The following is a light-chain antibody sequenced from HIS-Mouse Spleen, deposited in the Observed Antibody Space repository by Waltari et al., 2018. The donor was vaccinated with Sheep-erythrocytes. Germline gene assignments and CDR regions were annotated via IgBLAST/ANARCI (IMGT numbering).Light chain of an antibody. CDR1: SSAVCGYHY. CDR2: DVS. Sequence: QSALTQPRPVSGSPGQSVPVPCPGPSSAVCGYHYVSWYQQHPGKAPKLMIYDVSKRPSGVPDRFSGSKSGNTASLTISGLQAEDEADYYCCSYAGSYNHVFATGTKVTVL. V-gene: IGLV2-11*01. J-gene: IGLJ1*01. CDR3: CSYAGSYNHV.